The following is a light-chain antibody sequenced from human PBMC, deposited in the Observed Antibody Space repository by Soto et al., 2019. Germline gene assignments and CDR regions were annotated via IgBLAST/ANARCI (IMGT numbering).Light chain of an antibody. J-gene: IGKJ1*01. CDR3: QQYGTSPRT. CDR2: GVS. CDR1: QSVRSSY. V-gene: IGKV3-20*01. Sequence: EMVLTQSPGTLSLSPGERATLSCRASQSVRSSYLAWYQQKLGQAPRLLIYGVSNRATGIPDRFSGSGSGRDFTLTISRLESEDFAVYYCQQYGTSPRTFGQGTKVEIK.